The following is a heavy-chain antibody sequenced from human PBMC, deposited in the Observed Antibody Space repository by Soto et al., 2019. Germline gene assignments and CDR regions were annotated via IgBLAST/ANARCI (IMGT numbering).Heavy chain of an antibody. Sequence: TLSLTCIVSGASISSRSSYWGWIRQPPGKGLEWVGTFYSGSTYNNPSLKSRVTISVDTSKNQFSLKLSSVAAEDTAIYYCATTRGIAVGGSFDHWGQGTLVTVSS. V-gene: IGHV4-39*01. CDR2: FYSGST. J-gene: IGHJ5*02. CDR1: GASISSRSSY. D-gene: IGHD6-13*01. CDR3: ATTRGIAVGGSFDH.